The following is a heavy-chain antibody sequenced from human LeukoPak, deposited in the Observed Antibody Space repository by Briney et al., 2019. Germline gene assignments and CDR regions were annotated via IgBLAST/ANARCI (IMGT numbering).Heavy chain of an antibody. V-gene: IGHV3-48*03. CDR2: ISSSGSTI. D-gene: IGHD5-12*01. CDR1: GFTFSSYE. Sequence: PGGSLRLSGAASGFTFSSYEMNWVRQAPGKGLEWVSYISSSGSTIYYADSVKGRFTISRDNAKNSLYLQMNSLRAEDTAVYYCARVGRSGYDSRVFDYWGQGTLVTVSS. CDR3: ARVGRSGYDSRVFDY. J-gene: IGHJ4*02.